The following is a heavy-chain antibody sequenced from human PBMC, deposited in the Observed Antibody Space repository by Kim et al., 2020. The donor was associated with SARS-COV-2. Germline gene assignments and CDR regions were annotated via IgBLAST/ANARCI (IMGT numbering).Heavy chain of an antibody. J-gene: IGHJ4*02. CDR3: ARVGSSGWYQIDY. D-gene: IGHD6-19*01. Sequence: YAQKLQGRVTMTTDTSTSTDYMELRSLRSDDTAVYYCARVGSSGWYQIDYWGQGTLVTVSS. V-gene: IGHV1-18*01.